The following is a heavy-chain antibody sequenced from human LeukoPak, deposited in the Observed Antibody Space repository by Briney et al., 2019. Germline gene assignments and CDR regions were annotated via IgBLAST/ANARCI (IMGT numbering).Heavy chain of an antibody. CDR3: ATGANLFQY. D-gene: IGHD4/OR15-4a*01. CDR2: IRHDGSEK. CDR1: GFIFNDSW. Sequence: PGGSLRLSCAASGFIFNDSWMSWVRQAPGKGLEWVANIRHDGSEKYYLDSVRGRFTISRDNAKNAVYSQMNNLRGEDTAVYYCATGANLFQYWGQGTLVTVSS. J-gene: IGHJ4*02. V-gene: IGHV3-7*01.